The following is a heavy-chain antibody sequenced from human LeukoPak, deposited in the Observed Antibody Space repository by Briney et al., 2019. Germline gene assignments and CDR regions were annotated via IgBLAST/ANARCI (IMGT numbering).Heavy chain of an antibody. CDR3: ARGTLDSSGWYHMDV. CDR1: GGSINNYY. J-gene: IGHJ6*03. D-gene: IGHD6-19*01. Sequence: SETLSLTCTVSGGSINNYYWSWIRQPAGKGLECIGRICASGSTNYNPSLKSRVTMSVDTSKSQFSLKLTSVTAADSAVYYCARGTLDSSGWYHMDVWGKGTTVTVSS. V-gene: IGHV4-4*07. CDR2: ICASGST.